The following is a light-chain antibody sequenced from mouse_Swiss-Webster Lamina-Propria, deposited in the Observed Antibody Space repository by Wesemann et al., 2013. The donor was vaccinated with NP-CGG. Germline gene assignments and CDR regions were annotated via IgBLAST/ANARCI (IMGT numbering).Light chain of an antibody. CDR3: HQWSSYHST. V-gene: IGKV4-79*01. Sequence: QSPAIMSASPGEKVTLTCSASSSVSSSYLYWYQQKPGSSPKLWIYSTSNLASGVPARFSGSGSGTSYSLTISSMEAEDAASYFCHQWSSYHSTFGSGTKLEI. CDR2: STS. J-gene: IGKJ4*01. CDR1: SSVSSSY.